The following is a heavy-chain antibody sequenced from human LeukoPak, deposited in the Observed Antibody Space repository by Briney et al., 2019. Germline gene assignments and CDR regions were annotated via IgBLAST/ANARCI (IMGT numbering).Heavy chain of an antibody. CDR1: GLTLSIYW. CDR3: ARHLVFDY. CDR2: IKQDGSEK. Sequence: GGSLRLSCAASGLTLSIYWMSWVRQAPGKGLEWVGNIKQDGSEKYYVDSVKGRFTISRDNAKNSLYLQMNSLRAEDTAVYYCARHLVFDYWGQGSLVTVSS. V-gene: IGHV3-7*01. D-gene: IGHD2-8*02. J-gene: IGHJ4*02.